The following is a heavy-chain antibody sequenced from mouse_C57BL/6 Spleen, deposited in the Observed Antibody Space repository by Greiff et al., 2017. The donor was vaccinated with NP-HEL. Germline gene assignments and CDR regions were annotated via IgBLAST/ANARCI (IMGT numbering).Heavy chain of an antibody. CDR2: INPNNGGT. V-gene: IGHV1-26*01. CDR1: GYTFTDYY. J-gene: IGHJ1*03. Sequence: EVQLQQSGPELVKPGASVKISCKASGYTFTDYYMNWVKQSHGKSLEWIGDINPNNGGTSYNQKFKGKATLTVDKSSSTAYMELRSLTSEDSAVYYCARPEAYYYGSSYWYFDVWGTGTTVTVSS. CDR3: ARPEAYYYGSSYWYFDV. D-gene: IGHD1-1*01.